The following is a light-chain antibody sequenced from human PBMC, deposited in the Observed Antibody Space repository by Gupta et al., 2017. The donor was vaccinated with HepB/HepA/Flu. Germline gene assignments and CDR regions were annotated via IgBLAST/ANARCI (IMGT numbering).Light chain of an antibody. J-gene: IGLJ2*01. V-gene: IGLV1-40*01. CDR2: GNS. Sequence: QSVLTQPPSVSGAPGQRVTISCTGSSSNIGAGYDVHWYQQRPGTAPKLLIYGNSKRPAGVPDRFSGSKSGTAASLAIPGLQAEDEADYYCQSYDSSLSVVFGGGTKLTVL. CDR3: QSYDSSLSVV. CDR1: SSNIGAGYD.